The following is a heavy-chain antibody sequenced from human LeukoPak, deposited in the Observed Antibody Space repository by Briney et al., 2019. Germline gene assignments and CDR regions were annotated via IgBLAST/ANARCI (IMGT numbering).Heavy chain of an antibody. CDR1: GFTFSSSA. J-gene: IGHJ6*03. Sequence: GGSLRLSCAASGFTFSSSAMSWVRQAPGEGRGWVSAISGGSGRTYYADSVKGRFTISRDNSKNTLYLQMSSLRAEGTAVYYCAKGIAARPSYYYYYMVVWGKATTLT. CDR2: ISGGSGRT. D-gene: IGHD6-6*01. V-gene: IGHV3-23*01. CDR3: AKGIAARPSYYYYYMVV.